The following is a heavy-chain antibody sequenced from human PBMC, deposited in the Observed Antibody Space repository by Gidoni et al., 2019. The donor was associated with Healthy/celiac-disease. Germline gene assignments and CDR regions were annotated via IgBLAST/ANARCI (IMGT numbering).Heavy chain of an antibody. Sequence: EAQLVESGGGLVQPGGSLNLSCAASGFTFRGSPMHWVRQASGKGLEWVGRIRSKANSCATAYAASVKGRFTISRDDSKNTAYLQMNSLKTEDTAVYYCTGKYYDILTPTQDKDYWGQGTLVTVSS. D-gene: IGHD3-9*01. J-gene: IGHJ4*02. CDR1: GFTFRGSP. CDR3: TGKYYDILTPTQDKDY. CDR2: IRSKANSCAT. V-gene: IGHV3-73*02.